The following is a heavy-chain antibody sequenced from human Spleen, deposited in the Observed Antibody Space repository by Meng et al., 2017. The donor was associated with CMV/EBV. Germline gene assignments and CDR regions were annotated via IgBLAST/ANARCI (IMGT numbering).Heavy chain of an antibody. CDR1: GFTFGSHG. D-gene: IGHD3-16*01. CDR3: AKDLWRSIPKMYLYYGVDV. V-gene: IGHV3-33*03. Sequence: GGSLRLSCSASGFTFGSHGMHWVRQAPGKGLEWVAVLWHDGSREYYADSVRGRFTISRDNSNNTLYLQMNSLKIEDTAVYYCAKDLWRSIPKMYLYYGVDVWGQGTTVTVSS. J-gene: IGHJ6*02. CDR2: LWHDGSRE.